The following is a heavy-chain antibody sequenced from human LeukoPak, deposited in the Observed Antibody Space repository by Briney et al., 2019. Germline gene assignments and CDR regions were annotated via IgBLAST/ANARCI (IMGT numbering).Heavy chain of an antibody. D-gene: IGHD2-21*01. CDR2: ISSSSNTI. J-gene: IGHJ5*02. CDR1: GFTFSSYS. V-gene: IGHV3-48*02. CDR3: ARVDSLQES. Sequence: GGSLRLSCAASGFTFSSYSMNWVRQAPGKGLEWVSYISSSSNTIHYGDSVKGRFTVSRDNAKNSLYLQMNSLRDEDTAVYYCARVDSLQESWGQGTLVTVSS.